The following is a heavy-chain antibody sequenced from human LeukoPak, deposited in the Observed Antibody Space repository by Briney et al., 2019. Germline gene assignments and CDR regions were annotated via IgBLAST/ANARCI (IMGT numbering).Heavy chain of an antibody. J-gene: IGHJ4*02. D-gene: IGHD2-21*02. CDR2: TYYSGST. V-gene: IGHV4-30-4*01. CDR3: ARVIGYCGGDCYPDY. Sequence: SETLSLTCTVSGGSINSGDYYWSWIRQPPGKGLEWIGYTYYSGSTYYNPSLKSRVTISVDTSKNQFSLKLSSVTAADTAVYYCARVIGYCGGDCYPDYWGQGTLVTVSS. CDR1: GGSINSGDYY.